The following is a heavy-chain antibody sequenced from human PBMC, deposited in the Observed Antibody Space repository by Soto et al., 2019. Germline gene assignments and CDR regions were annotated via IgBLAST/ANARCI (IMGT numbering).Heavy chain of an antibody. V-gene: IGHV3-23*01. CDR2: LSRGGGTT. CDR1: GFTFSSHG. J-gene: IGHJ3*01. CDR3: AKDGQYRTDGFDV. Sequence: GSLRLSCAASGFTFSSHGMSWVRQAPGKGLEWIAGLSRGGGTTYYADSVKGRFTISRDNSKNTLDLIMNSLKVEDTALYYCAKDGQYRTDGFDVWGQGTMVTVSS. D-gene: IGHD6-6*01.